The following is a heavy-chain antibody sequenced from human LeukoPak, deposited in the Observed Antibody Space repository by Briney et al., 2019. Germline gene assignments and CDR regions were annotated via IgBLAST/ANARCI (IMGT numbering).Heavy chain of an antibody. V-gene: IGHV1-18*01. D-gene: IGHD4-17*01. CDR2: ISAYNGNT. CDR1: GYTFSSYG. J-gene: IGHJ5*02. CDR3: ARDLGDDLTTGTWGNGFDP. Sequence: ASVKVSCKASGYTFSSYGITWVRQAPGQGLEWMGWISAYNGNTNYAQKLQGRVTMTTDTSTSTAYMELRSLRSDDTAIYFCARDLGDDLTTGTWGNGFDPWAREPWSPSPQ.